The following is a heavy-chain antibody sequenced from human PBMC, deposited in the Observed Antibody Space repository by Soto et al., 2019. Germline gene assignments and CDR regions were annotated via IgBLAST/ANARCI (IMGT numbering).Heavy chain of an antibody. CDR3: ARDLMIVVPSRSGD. Sequence: QVQLVQSGAEVKKPGASVKVSCKASGYTFTSYDINWVRQATGQGLEWMGWMNPNSGNTGYAHKFQGRVTMTRNTSISTAYMELSSLRSEDTAVYYCARDLMIVVPSRSGDWGQGTLVTVSS. CDR1: GYTFTSYD. CDR2: MNPNSGNT. J-gene: IGHJ4*02. V-gene: IGHV1-8*01. D-gene: IGHD3-22*01.